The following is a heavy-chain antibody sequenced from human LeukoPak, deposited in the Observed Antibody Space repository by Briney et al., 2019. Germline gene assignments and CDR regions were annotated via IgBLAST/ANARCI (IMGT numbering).Heavy chain of an antibody. CDR3: ATRLGEFSSRDAFNI. CDR2: FSPGDGET. D-gene: IGHD3-16*02. V-gene: IGHV1-24*01. Sequence: GASVKVSCKVSGYSLTELSMHWVRQAPGKGLEWVGGFSPGDGETIYAQRFQGRVTMTEATSTDTAYMELRSLTYEDTAVYYCATRLGEFSSRDAFNIWGQGTKVTVSS. CDR1: GYSLTELS. J-gene: IGHJ3*02.